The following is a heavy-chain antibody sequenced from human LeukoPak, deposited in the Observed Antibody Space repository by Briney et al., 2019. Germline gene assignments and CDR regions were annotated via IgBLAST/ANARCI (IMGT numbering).Heavy chain of an antibody. Sequence: ASVKVSCTASGYTFTSYAMHWVRQAPGQRLEWMGWISAYNGNTNYAQKLQGRVTMTTDTSTSTAYMELRSLRSDDTAVYYCARGGGGSSSWYRSLDYWGQGTLVTVSS. CDR1: GYTFTSYA. J-gene: IGHJ4*02. CDR3: ARGGGGSSSWYRSLDY. CDR2: ISAYNGNT. D-gene: IGHD6-13*01. V-gene: IGHV1-18*01.